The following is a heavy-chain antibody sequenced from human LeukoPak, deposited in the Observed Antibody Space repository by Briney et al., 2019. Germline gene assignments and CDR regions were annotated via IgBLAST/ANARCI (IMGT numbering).Heavy chain of an antibody. CDR1: GGTFIYYT. CDR2: IIPFLGIT. V-gene: IGHV1-69*02. CDR3: ARATSEIPAAALTGSKYYYYYYMDV. J-gene: IGHJ6*03. D-gene: IGHD2-2*01. Sequence: GSSVKVSCKASGGTFIYYTISWVGQAPGQGGEWMGRIIPFLGITNYPQKFQVRVTITADKSTSTAYMELSSLRSEDTAVYYCARATSEIPAAALTGSKYYYYYYMDVWDKGTTVTVSS.